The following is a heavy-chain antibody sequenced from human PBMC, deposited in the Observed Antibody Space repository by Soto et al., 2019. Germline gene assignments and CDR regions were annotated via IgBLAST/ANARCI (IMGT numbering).Heavy chain of an antibody. V-gene: IGHV3-33*01. CDR1: GFTFRSYG. CDR2: IWYDGSNK. CDR3: ARASSSSVDFDY. Sequence: QVQLVESGGGVVQPGRSLRLSCAASGFTFRSYGRHWVRHAPGKGLEWVAVIWYDGSNKYYADSVKGRFTISRDNSKNTLYLQMNSLRAEDTAVYYCARASSSSVDFDYWGQGTLVTVSS. J-gene: IGHJ4*02. D-gene: IGHD6-6*01.